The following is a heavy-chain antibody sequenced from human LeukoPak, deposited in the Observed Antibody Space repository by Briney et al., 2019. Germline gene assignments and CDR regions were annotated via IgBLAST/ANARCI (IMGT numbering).Heavy chain of an antibody. CDR1: GGSFSGYY. J-gene: IGHJ5*02. Sequence: SETLSLTCAVYGGSFSGYYWSWIRQPPGKGLEWIGEINHSGSTNYNPSLKSRVTTSVDTSKNQFSLKLSSVTAADTAVYYCARGQARLSWFDPWGQGTLVTVSS. V-gene: IGHV4-34*01. CDR2: INHSGST. D-gene: IGHD6-19*01. CDR3: ARGQARLSWFDP.